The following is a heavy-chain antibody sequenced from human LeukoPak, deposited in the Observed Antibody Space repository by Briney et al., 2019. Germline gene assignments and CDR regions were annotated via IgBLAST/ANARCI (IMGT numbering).Heavy chain of an antibody. D-gene: IGHD4-17*01. CDR2: INHSGST. V-gene: IGHV4-34*01. CDR1: GGSFSGYY. Sequence: PSETLSLTCAVYGGSFSGYYWSWIRQPPGKGLEWIGEINHSGSTNYNPSLKSRVTISVDTSKNQFSLKLSSVTAADTAVYYCATYGDYVSFDYWGQGTLVTVSS. CDR3: ATYGDYVSFDY. J-gene: IGHJ4*02.